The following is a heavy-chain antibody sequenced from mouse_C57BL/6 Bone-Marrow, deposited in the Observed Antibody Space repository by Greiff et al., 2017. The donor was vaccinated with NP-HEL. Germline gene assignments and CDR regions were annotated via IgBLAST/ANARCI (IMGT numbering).Heavy chain of an antibody. V-gene: IGHV14-4*01. D-gene: IGHD2-3*01. CDR3: TFDGYYGY. CDR1: GFNIKDDY. J-gene: IGHJ2*01. CDR2: IDPENGDT. Sequence: EVMLVESGAELVRPGASVKLSCTASGFNIKDDYMHWVKQRPEQGLEWIGWIDPENGDTEYASKFQGKATITADTSSNTAYLQLSSLTSEDTAVYYCTFDGYYGYWGQGTTLTVSS.